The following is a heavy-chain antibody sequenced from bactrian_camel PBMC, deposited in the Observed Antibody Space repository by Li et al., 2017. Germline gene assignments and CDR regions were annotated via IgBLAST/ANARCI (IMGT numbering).Heavy chain of an antibody. Sequence: VQLVESGGGSVQSGGSPRLSCAASGFTFSRVAMSWVRQAPGKEREGVAFIGADGSTRYADSVKGRFTISIDNAKSTLYLQMNNLRADDTAMYYCAIGLFADFGLGRGTQVTVS. J-gene: IGHJ4*01. V-gene: IGHV3S44*01. CDR2: FIGADGST. D-gene: IGHD5*01. CDR1: GFTFSRVA.